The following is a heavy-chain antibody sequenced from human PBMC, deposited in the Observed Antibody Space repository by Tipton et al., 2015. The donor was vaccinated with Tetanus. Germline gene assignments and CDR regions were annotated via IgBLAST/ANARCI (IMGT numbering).Heavy chain of an antibody. CDR3: ARVGISQNAYSYVYHGLDV. CDR1: GGSFSGFY. Sequence: TLSLTCAVSGGSFSGFYWSWIRQPPGKGLEWIGEINHRGGTSYNPSLKSRVTISVDTSKNQFSLNMSSVTAADTAVYYCARVGISQNAYSYVYHGLDVWGQGTTVTVSS. V-gene: IGHV4-34*01. D-gene: IGHD5-18*01. CDR2: INHRGGT. J-gene: IGHJ6*02.